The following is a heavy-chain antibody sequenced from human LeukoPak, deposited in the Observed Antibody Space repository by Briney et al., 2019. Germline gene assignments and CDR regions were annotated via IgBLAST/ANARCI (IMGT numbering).Heavy chain of an antibody. Sequence: SETLSLTCTVSGYSISSGYYWGWIRQPPGEGLEWIGSISHSGNTYYKPSLKSRVTISVDTFKNQFSLKLSSVTAADTALYYCAREPGSGWSNWGQGTLVTVSS. CDR1: GYSISSGYY. D-gene: IGHD6-19*01. V-gene: IGHV4-38-2*02. CDR2: ISHSGNT. J-gene: IGHJ4*02. CDR3: AREPGSGWSN.